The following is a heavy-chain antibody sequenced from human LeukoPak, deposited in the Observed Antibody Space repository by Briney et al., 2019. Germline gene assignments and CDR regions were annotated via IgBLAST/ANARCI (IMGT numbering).Heavy chain of an antibody. Sequence: MTSETLSLTCAVYGGSFSGYYWSWIRQPPGKGLEWIGEINHSGSTNYNPSLKSRVTISVDTSKNQFSLKLSSVTAADTAVYYCARDSGEAEVQAAMFDYWGQGTLVTVSS. CDR3: ARDSGEAEVQAAMFDY. CDR1: GGSFSGYY. V-gene: IGHV4-34*01. CDR2: INHSGST. D-gene: IGHD2-2*01. J-gene: IGHJ4*02.